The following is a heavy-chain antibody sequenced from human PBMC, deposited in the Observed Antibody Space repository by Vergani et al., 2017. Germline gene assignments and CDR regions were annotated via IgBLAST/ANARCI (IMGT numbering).Heavy chain of an antibody. Sequence: QVQLVQSGAEVKKPGSSVKVSCKASGGTFSSYAISWVRQAPGQGLEWIGGIIPIFGTANYAQKFQGRVTITADKSTSTAYMELSSLRSEDTAVYYCARDFAVHYYGSGPERDYWGQGTLVTVSS. D-gene: IGHD3-10*01. J-gene: IGHJ4*02. V-gene: IGHV1-69*06. CDR2: IIPIFGTA. CDR3: ARDFAVHYYGSGPERDY. CDR1: GGTFSSYA.